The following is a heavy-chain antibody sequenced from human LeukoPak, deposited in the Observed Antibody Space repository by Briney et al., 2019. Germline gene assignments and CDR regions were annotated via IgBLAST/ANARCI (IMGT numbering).Heavy chain of an antibody. J-gene: IGHJ4*02. D-gene: IGHD2/OR15-2a*01. CDR1: GGTFSSYA. Sequence: ASVKVSCKASGGTFSSYAISWVRQAPGQGLEWMGRIIPIFGTANYAQKFQGRVTITTDESTSTAYMELRSLRSDDTAVYYCARERYLLDYWGQGTLVTVSS. CDR3: ARERYLLDY. V-gene: IGHV1-69*05. CDR2: IIPIFGTA.